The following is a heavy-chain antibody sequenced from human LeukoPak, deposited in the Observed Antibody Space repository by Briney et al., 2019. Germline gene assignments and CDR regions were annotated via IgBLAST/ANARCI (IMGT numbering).Heavy chain of an antibody. D-gene: IGHD4-17*01. Sequence: GASLQISCKGSGSIFTSYWIGWVRQLPGKGLGWMGIIYPGDSDTRYSPSFQGQVTISADKSISTAYLQWSSLKASDTAMYYCARHDDGDYVDYWGQGTLVTVSS. CDR3: ARHDDGDYVDY. V-gene: IGHV5-51*01. CDR1: GSIFTSYW. CDR2: IYPGDSDT. J-gene: IGHJ4*02.